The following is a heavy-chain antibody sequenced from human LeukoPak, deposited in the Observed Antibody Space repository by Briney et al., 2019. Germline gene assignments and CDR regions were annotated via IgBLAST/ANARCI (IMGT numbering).Heavy chain of an antibody. CDR2: IYISGST. V-gene: IGHV4-4*07. CDR1: GASINSHY. D-gene: IGHD2-15*01. Sequence: SETLSLTCTVSGASINSHYWSWIRQPAGKGLEWIGRIYISGSTNYNSSLQSRVTMSVDTSKNQSSLKLSSVTAADTAVYYCARALNPLPGTYSFDYWGQGTLVTVFS. CDR3: ARALNPLPGTYSFDY. J-gene: IGHJ4*02.